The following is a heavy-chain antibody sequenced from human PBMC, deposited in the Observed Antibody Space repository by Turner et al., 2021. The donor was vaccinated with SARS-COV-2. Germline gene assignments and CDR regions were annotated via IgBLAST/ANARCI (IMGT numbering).Heavy chain of an antibody. D-gene: IGHD2-2*02. V-gene: IGHV1-3*01. CDR1: GNTFTSYA. J-gene: IGHJ4*02. Sequence: VQLVQSGAEVKKHGSALKVSCKASGNTFTSYAMHWVRQALGQRLEWMGWINAGNGKTKYSQKFQGRVTITRDTSASTAYMELSSLRSEDTAVYYCARDVGYCSSTSCYTGSHFDYWGQGTLVTVSS. CDR3: ARDVGYCSSTSCYTGSHFDY. CDR2: INAGNGKT.